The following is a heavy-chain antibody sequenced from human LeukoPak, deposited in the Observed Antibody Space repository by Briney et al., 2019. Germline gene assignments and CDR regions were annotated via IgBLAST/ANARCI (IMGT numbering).Heavy chain of an antibody. J-gene: IGHJ4*02. CDR2: ISSSSSYI. Sequence: GGSLRLSCAASGFTFNNFAMNWVRQAPGKGLEWVSSISSSSSYIYYADSVKGRFTISRDNAKNSLYLQMNSLRAEDTAVYYCARGRSQISGLFDYWGQGTLVTVSS. CDR3: ARGRSQISGLFDY. D-gene: IGHD3-10*01. CDR1: GFTFNNFA. V-gene: IGHV3-21*01.